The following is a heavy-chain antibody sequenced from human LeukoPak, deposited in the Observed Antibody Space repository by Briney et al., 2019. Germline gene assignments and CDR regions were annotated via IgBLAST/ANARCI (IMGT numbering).Heavy chain of an antibody. CDR3: ARGLSGYYY. CDR2: INHSGST. V-gene: IGHV4-34*01. CDR1: GGSFSGYY. Sequence: SETLSLTCAVYGGSFSGYYWSWIRQPPGKGLEWIGEINHSGSTNYNPSLKGRVTISVDTSKNQFSLKLSSVTAADTAVYYCARGLSGYYYWGQGTLVTVSS. D-gene: IGHD3-3*01. J-gene: IGHJ4*02.